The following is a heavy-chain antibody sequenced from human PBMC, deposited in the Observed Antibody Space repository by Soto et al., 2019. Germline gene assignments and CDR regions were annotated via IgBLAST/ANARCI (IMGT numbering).Heavy chain of an antibody. CDR1: GGTFSSYA. CDR2: IIPIFGTA. D-gene: IGHD3-16*01. J-gene: IGHJ3*02. CDR3: ARGGGLADAFDI. Sequence: SVKVSCKASGGTFSSYAISWVRQAPGQGLEWMGGIIPIFGTANYAQKFQGRVTITADESTSTAYMELSSLRSEDTAVYHCARGGGLADAFDIWGQGTMVTLSS. V-gene: IGHV1-69*13.